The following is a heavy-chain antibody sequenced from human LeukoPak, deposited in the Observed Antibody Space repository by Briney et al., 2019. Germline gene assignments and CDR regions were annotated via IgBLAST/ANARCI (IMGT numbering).Heavy chain of an antibody. D-gene: IGHD2-15*01. CDR1: GFTFSSYA. CDR2: ISGSGGST. CDR3: AKVGGCSGGSCYYYYGMDV. J-gene: IGHJ6*02. Sequence: GGSLRLSCAASGFTFSSYAMSWVRQAPGKGLEWVLTISGSGGSTYYADSVKGRFTISRDNSKNTLYLQMNSLRAEDTAVYYCAKVGGCSGGSCYYYYGMDVWGQGTTVTVSS. V-gene: IGHV3-23*01.